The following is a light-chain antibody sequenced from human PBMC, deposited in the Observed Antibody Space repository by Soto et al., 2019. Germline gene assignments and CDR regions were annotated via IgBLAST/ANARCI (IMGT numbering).Light chain of an antibody. Sequence: QSVLTQPASVSGSPGQSITISCTGTSGDVGGYNYVSWYQQHPGKAPKLMIYEVSNRPSGVSNRFSGSKSGNTASLTISGLQAEDEANYYCSSYTSISTYVFXTGTKVTVL. V-gene: IGLV2-14*01. J-gene: IGLJ1*01. CDR2: EVS. CDR1: SGDVGGYNY. CDR3: SSYTSISTYV.